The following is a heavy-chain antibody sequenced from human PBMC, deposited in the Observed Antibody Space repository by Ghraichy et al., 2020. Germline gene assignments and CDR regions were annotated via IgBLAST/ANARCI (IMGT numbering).Heavy chain of an antibody. CDR3: ARDPYYYDSSGYYSTGFDP. D-gene: IGHD3-22*01. CDR2: ISSSSSTR. CDR1: GFTFSSYS. V-gene: IGHV3-48*02. J-gene: IGHJ5*02. Sequence: GGSLRLSCAASGFTFSSYSMNWVRQAPGKGLEWVSYISSSSSTRYYADSVKGRFTISRDNAKNSLYLQMNSLRDEDTAVYYCARDPYYYDSSGYYSTGFDPWGQGTLVTVSS.